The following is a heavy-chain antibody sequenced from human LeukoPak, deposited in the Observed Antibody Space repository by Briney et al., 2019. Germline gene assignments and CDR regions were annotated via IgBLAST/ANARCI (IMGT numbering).Heavy chain of an antibody. CDR3: AGLVVVADATRTDNWFDP. J-gene: IGHJ5*02. CDR1: GFTFSTYW. CDR2: INQGGSEK. D-gene: IGHD2-15*01. Sequence: GGSLRLSCAASGFTFSTYWMTWVRQSPGKGLEWVANINQGGSEKYYVDSVKGRFTISRDNSKNSLYLQMNSLRAEDTAVYYCAGLVVVADATRTDNWFDPWGQGTLVTVSS. V-gene: IGHV3-7*01.